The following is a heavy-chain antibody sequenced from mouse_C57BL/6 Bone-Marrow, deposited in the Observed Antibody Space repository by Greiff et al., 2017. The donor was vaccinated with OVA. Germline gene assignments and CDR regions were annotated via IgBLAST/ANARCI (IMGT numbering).Heavy chain of an antibody. D-gene: IGHD2-3*01. V-gene: IGHV5-9-1*02. CDR2: ISSGGDYI. Sequence: EVKLLESGEGLVKPGGSLKLSCAASGFTFSSYAMSWVRQPPEKRLEWVAYISSGGDYIYYADPVKGRFTISRDNARNHLYLKMSSLKSEDTDKYYSTRDGYCAMDYWGQGTSVTVSS. CDR3: TRDGYCAMDY. J-gene: IGHJ4*01. CDR1: GFTFSSYA.